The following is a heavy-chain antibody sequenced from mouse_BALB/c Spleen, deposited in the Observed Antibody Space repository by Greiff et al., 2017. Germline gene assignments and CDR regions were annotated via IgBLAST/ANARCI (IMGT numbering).Heavy chain of an antibody. CDR1: GFTFTDYY. J-gene: IGHJ1*01. Sequence: EVKLVESGGGLVQPGGSLRLSCATSGFTFTDYYMSWVRQPPGKALEWLGFIRNKANGYTTEYSASVKGRFTISRDNSQSILYLQMNTLRAEDSATYYCATGNYGGYFDVWGAGTTVTVSS. CDR3: ATGNYGGYFDV. D-gene: IGHD2-1*01. V-gene: IGHV7-3*02. CDR2: IRNKANGYTT.